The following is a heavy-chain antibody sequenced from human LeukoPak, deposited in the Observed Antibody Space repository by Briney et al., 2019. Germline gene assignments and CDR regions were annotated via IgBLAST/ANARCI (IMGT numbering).Heavy chain of an antibody. Sequence: ASVKVSCKASGYTFTSYYMHWVRQAPGQGLEWMGIINPSGGSTSYAQKFQGRVTMTRDMSTSTVYMELSSLRSEDTAVYYCARGERMITFGGVPDAFDIWGQGTMVTVSS. J-gene: IGHJ3*02. CDR2: INPSGGST. CDR3: ARGERMITFGGVPDAFDI. V-gene: IGHV1-46*01. CDR1: GYTFTSYY. D-gene: IGHD3-16*01.